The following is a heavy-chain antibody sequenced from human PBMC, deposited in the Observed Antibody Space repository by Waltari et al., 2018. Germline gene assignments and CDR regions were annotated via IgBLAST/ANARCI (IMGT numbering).Heavy chain of an antibody. V-gene: IGHV4-31*03. CDR3: AGGMVRGVCDY. J-gene: IGHJ4*02. D-gene: IGHD3-10*01. Sequence: QVQLQESGPGLVKPSQTLSLTCTVSGGSISSGGYYWSWIRQHPGKGLGWIGYIYYSGSTHDNPSLKSRVTISVATSKNQFSLKLSSVTAAETAVYYCAGGMVRGVCDYWGQGTLVTVSS. CDR1: GGSISSGGYY. CDR2: IYYSGST.